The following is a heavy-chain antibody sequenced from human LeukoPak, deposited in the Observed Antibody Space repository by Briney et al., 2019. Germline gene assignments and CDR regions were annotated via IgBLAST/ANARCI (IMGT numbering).Heavy chain of an antibody. Sequence: SETLSLTCAVYGGSFSGYYWSWIRQPPGKGLEWIGEINHSGSTNYDPSLKSRVTISVDTSKNQFSLELSSVTAADTAVYYCARRGLLWFGELLYGWFDPWGQGTLVTVSS. D-gene: IGHD3-10*01. CDR1: GGSFSGYY. J-gene: IGHJ5*02. V-gene: IGHV4-34*01. CDR3: ARRGLLWFGELLYGWFDP. CDR2: INHSGST.